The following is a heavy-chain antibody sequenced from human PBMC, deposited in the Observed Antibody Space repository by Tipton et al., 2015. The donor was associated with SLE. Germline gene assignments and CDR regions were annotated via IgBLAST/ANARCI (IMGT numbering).Heavy chain of an antibody. D-gene: IGHD3-10*01. CDR2: IYHSGST. CDR3: ARHNTLYGSGSYYAYYFDH. J-gene: IGHJ4*02. V-gene: IGHV4-38-2*02. Sequence: GLVKPSETLSLTCTVSGYSISSGYHWGWIRQPPGKGLEWIATIYHSGSTYYNPSLKSRVTISVDTSKDQFSLKLSSVTAADTAVYYCARHNTLYGSGSYYAYYFDHWGQGTLVTVSS. CDR1: GYSISSGYH.